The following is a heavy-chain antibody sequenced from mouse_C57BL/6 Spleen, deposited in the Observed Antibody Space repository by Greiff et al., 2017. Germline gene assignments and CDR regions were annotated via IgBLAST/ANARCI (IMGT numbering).Heavy chain of an antibody. J-gene: IGHJ1*03. V-gene: IGHV5-4*01. Sequence: EVKVVESGGGLVKPGGSLKLSCAASGFTFSSYAMSWVRQTPEKRLEWVATISDGGSYTYYPDNVKGRFTISRDNAKNNLYLQMSHLKSEDTAMYYCARDTYFDVWGTGTTVTVSS. CDR2: ISDGGSYT. CDR3: ARDTYFDV. CDR1: GFTFSSYA.